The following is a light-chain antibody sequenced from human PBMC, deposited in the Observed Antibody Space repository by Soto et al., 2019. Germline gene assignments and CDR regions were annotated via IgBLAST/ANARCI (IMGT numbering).Light chain of an antibody. V-gene: IGKV3-20*01. Sequence: EIVLTQSPGTLSLSPGERATLSCRARQSVSSSFLAWYQQKPGQAPRVFIYGASSRATGIPDRFSGSGSGTDFTLTISRLEPEDFAVYYCHQYGSSPTFGQGTKLEIK. CDR1: QSVSSSF. CDR2: GAS. CDR3: HQYGSSPT. J-gene: IGKJ2*01.